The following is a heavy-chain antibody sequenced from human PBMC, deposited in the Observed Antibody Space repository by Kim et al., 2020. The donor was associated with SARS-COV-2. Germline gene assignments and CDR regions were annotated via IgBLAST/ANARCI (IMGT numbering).Heavy chain of an antibody. CDR1: GFTFSSYG. D-gene: IGHD6-19*01. J-gene: IGHJ3*02. CDR3: AASIAVAEDDAFDI. V-gene: IGHV3-33*01. Sequence: GGSLRLSCAASGFTFSSYGMHWVRQAPGKGLEWVAVIWYDGSNKYYADSVKGRFTISRDNSKNTLYLQMNSLRAEDTAVYYCAASIAVAEDDAFDIWGQGTMVTVSS. CDR2: IWYDGSNK.